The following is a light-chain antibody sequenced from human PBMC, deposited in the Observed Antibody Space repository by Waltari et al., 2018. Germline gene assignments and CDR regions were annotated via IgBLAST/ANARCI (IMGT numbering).Light chain of an antibody. CDR3: NSRDSSGNHLGV. Sequence: SSELTQDPAVSVALGQTVRITCQGDSLKTYYATWYQQKPGQAPILVIYGKNNRPPGIPDRFSGTSSGNTASLTITGAQAEDDADYYCNSRDSSGNHLGVFGGGTKLTVL. V-gene: IGLV3-19*01. J-gene: IGLJ3*02. CDR1: SLKTYY. CDR2: GKN.